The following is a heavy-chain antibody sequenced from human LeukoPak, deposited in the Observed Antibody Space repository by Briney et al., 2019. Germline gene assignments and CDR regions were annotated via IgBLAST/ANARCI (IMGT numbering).Heavy chain of an antibody. D-gene: IGHD1-26*01. CDR1: GFTFSSYA. CDR3: ARSGSYYAPLDY. Sequence: PGGSLRLSCAASGFTFSSYAMHWVRQAPGKGLEGVAVISYDGSNKYYADSVKGRFTISRDNSKNTLYLQMNSLRAEDTAVYYCARSGSYYAPLDYWGQGTLVTVSS. V-gene: IGHV3-30*04. J-gene: IGHJ4*02. CDR2: ISYDGSNK.